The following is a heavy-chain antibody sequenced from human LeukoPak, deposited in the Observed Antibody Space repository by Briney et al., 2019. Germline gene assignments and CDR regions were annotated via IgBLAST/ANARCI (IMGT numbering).Heavy chain of an antibody. J-gene: IGHJ6*02. CDR2: ISSSGCTI. CDR1: GFTFSDYY. D-gene: IGHD2-2*02. CDR3: ARVCSSTSCYSIYYYYGMDV. V-gene: IGHV3-11*01. Sequence: PGGSLRLSCAASGFTFSDYYMSWIRQAPGKGLEWVSYISSSGCTIYYADSVKGRFTISRDNAKNSLYLQMNSLRAEDTAVYYCARVCSSTSCYSIYYYYGMDVWGQGTTVTVSS.